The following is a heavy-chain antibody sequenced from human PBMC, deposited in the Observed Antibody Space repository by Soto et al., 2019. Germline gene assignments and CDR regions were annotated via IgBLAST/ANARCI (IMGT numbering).Heavy chain of an antibody. Sequence: GASVKVSCKASGYTFTSYGISWVRQAPGQGLEWMGWISAYNGNTNYAQKLQGRVTMTTDTSTSTAYMELRSLRSDDTAVYYCATSPNIVATVVFDYWGQGTLVTVSS. J-gene: IGHJ4*02. V-gene: IGHV1-18*01. CDR1: GYTFTSYG. CDR3: ATSPNIVATVVFDY. CDR2: ISAYNGNT. D-gene: IGHD5-12*01.